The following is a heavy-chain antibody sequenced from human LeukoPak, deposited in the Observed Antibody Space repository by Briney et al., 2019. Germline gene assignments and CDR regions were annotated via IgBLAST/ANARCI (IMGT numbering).Heavy chain of an antibody. CDR1: GGSISSGSYY. CDR2: IYTSGST. D-gene: IGHD3-10*01. CDR3: ARDLPKPAYRDSGSFCDY. Sequence: SETLSLTCTVSGGSISSGSYYWSWIRQPAGKGLEWIGRIYTSGSTNYNPSLKSRVTISVDRSKNQFSLKLSSVTAADTAVYYCARDLPKPAYRDSGSFCDYWGQGTLVTVSS. V-gene: IGHV4-61*02. J-gene: IGHJ4*02.